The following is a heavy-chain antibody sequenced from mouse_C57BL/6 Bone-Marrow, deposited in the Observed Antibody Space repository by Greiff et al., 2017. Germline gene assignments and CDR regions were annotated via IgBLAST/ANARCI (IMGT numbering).Heavy chain of an antibody. V-gene: IGHV1-26*01. D-gene: IGHD1-1*01. CDR3: ARWAGSSYEDAMDY. Sequence: EVQLQQSGPELVKPGASVKISCKASGYTFTDYYMNWVKQSHGKSLEWIGDINTNNGGTSYNQKFKGKATLTVDKSSSTAYMELRSLTSEDSAVYYCARWAGSSYEDAMDYWGQGTSVTVSS. J-gene: IGHJ4*01. CDR2: INTNNGGT. CDR1: GYTFTDYY.